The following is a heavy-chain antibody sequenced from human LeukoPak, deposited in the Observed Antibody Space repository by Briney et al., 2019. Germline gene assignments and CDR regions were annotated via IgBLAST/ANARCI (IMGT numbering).Heavy chain of an antibody. Sequence: GSLRLSCAASGFTFSSYTMSWVRQAPGKGLEWIGEIWHSGTTNYNPSLKSRVTISVDNSKNQFSLKLNSVTAADTAVYYCMGADYGGHWGQGTLVTVSS. J-gene: IGHJ4*02. V-gene: IGHV4-4*02. CDR1: GFTFSSYTM. CDR3: MGADYGGH. CDR2: IWHSGTT. D-gene: IGHD4-17*01.